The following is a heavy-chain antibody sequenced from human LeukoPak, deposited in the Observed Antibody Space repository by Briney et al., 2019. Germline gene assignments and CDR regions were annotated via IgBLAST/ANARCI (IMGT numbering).Heavy chain of an antibody. CDR1: GYTFTSYG. V-gene: IGHV1-18*01. D-gene: IGHD3-22*01. J-gene: IGHJ4*02. Sequence: GASVKVSCKASGYTFTSYGISWVRQAPGQGLEWMGWISAYNGNTNYAQKLQGRVTMTTDTSTGTAYMELRSLRSDDTAVYYCARGRHYYDSSGYLSSYWGQGTLVTVSS. CDR2: ISAYNGNT. CDR3: ARGRHYYDSSGYLSSY.